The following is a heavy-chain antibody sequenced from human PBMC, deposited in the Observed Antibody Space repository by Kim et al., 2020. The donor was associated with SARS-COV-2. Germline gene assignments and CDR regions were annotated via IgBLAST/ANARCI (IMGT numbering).Heavy chain of an antibody. CDR3: AASEDIVVVPAASHFDY. V-gene: IGHV1-69*13. J-gene: IGHJ4*01. CDR2: IIPIFITP. D-gene: IGHD2-2*01. CDR1: GGTFINYA. Sequence: SVKVSCKASGGTFINYAFTWVRQAPGQGLEWMGGIIPIFITPNHAQKFQGRITITADDSTSTVYMELTSLRSDDTAFYYCAASEDIVVVPAASHFDYWG.